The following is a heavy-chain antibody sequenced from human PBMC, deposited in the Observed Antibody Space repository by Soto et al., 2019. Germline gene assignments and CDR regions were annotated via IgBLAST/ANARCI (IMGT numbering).Heavy chain of an antibody. CDR2: IYYSGST. CDR1: GGSIRNHF. V-gene: IGHV4-59*11. CDR3: ARSRSGYYDMDV. J-gene: IGHJ6*02. D-gene: IGHD3-3*01. Sequence: QVQLQESGPGLVKPSETLSLTCSVSGGSIRNHFWSWIRQPPGKGLEWIGFIYYSGSTNYNPPLKSRVTISLDTSKNQCSLRLSSVAAADTAVYYCARSRSGYYDMDVWGQGTTVTVSS.